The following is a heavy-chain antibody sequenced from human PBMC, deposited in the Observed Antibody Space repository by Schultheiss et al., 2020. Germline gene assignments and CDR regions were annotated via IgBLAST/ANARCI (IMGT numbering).Heavy chain of an antibody. CDR3: ARLFGSSRNY. J-gene: IGHJ4*02. CDR1: GGTFSSYA. Sequence: ASVKVSCKASGGTFSSYAISWVRQAPGQGLEWMGWISAYNGNTNYAQKLQGRVTMTTDTSTTTAYMELRSLRSDDSAVYYCARLFGSSRNYWGQGTLVTVSS. CDR2: ISAYNGNT. V-gene: IGHV1-18*01. D-gene: IGHD3-3*01.